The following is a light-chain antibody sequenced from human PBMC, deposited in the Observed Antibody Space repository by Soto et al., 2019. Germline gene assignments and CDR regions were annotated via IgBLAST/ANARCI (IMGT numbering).Light chain of an antibody. V-gene: IGLV2-14*01. CDR2: QVT. CDR1: SSDVGSYNF. CDR3: SSYTAFSTDIL. Sequence: QSALTQPASVSGSPGQSITISCTGNSSDVGSYNFVSWYQQHAGTAPKLIIYQVTNRPSGVSDRFSASKSGDTASLTISGLQAEDEAFYYCSSYTAFSTDILFGGGTKLTVL. J-gene: IGLJ2*01.